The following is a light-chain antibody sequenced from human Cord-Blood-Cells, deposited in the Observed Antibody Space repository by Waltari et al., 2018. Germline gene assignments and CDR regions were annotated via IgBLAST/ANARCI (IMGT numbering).Light chain of an antibody. Sequence: QSALTQPPSVSGSPGQSVTISCTGTSSDVGSDNRVSWYQQPPGTAPKLMIYEVSNRPSGVPDRFSGSKSGNTASLTISGLQAEDEADYYCSSYTSSSTFDVVFGGGTKLTVL. CDR2: EVS. J-gene: IGLJ2*01. CDR1: SSDVGSDNR. CDR3: SSYTSSSTFDVV. V-gene: IGLV2-18*02.